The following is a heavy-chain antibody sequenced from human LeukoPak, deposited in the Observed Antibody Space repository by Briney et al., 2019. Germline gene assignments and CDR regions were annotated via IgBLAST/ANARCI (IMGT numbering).Heavy chain of an antibody. CDR2: ISAYNGNT. D-gene: IGHD3-16*01. CDR1: GYTFTSYG. V-gene: IGHV1-18*01. J-gene: IGHJ6*02. CDR3: ARGLGDPLITDHYYYYGMDV. Sequence: ASVKVSCKASGYTFTSYGISWVRQAPGQGLEWMGWISAYNGNTNYAQKLQGRVTMTTDTSTSTAYMELRSLRSGDTAVYYCARGLGDPLITDHYYYYGMDVWGQGTTVTVSS.